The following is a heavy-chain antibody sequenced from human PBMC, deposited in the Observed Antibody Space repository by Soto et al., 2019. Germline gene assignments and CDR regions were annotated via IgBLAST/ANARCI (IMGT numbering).Heavy chain of an antibody. CDR1: GDSFSPNSAT. CDR2: TYYRSKWDY. V-gene: IGHV6-1*01. Sequence: SQTLSLTCAISGDSFSPNSATWDWIRQSPSRGLEWLGRTYYRSKWDYDYAASVKGRININPDTSNNQVSLHLDSVTPDDTAVYYCARLRGNSWLESWGQGTLVTVPS. CDR3: ARLRGNSWLES. J-gene: IGHJ5*01.